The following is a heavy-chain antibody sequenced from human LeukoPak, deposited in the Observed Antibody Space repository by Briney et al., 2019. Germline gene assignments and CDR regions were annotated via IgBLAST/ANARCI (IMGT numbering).Heavy chain of an antibody. CDR1: GVSISSYY. Sequence: SETLSLTCTVSGVSISSYYCSWIRQPPGKGLEWIGYISTSGSTDYSPSLKSRVTISVDRSKNQCSLNLSSVTAADTAVYSCAGHDDGRGRYRGYFDLWGRGTLVIVSS. V-gene: IGHV4-4*09. J-gene: IGHJ2*01. CDR2: ISTSGST. CDR3: AGHDDGRGRYRGYFDL. D-gene: IGHD6-19*01.